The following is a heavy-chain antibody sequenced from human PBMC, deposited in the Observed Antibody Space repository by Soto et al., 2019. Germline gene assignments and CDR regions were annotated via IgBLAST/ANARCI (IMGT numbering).Heavy chain of an antibody. J-gene: IGHJ3*02. CDR3: ARVLRYSSSWWRHGAFDI. CDR2: VSSYSGNT. CDR1: GYTFANYG. V-gene: IGHV1-18*01. Sequence: QVQLVQSGAEGKKPGASVKVSFKASGYTFANYGLSWVRQAPGQGLEWMGWVSSYSGNTYYLQKLQGRVTMTTDTATSTAYMELRSLTSDDTAVYYCARVLRYSSSWWRHGAFDIWGQGPLVTVSS. D-gene: IGHD6-13*01.